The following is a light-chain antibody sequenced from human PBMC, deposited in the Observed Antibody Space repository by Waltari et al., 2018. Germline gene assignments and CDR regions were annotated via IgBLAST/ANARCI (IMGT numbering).Light chain of an antibody. CDR1: RSDVGGYAF. CDR3: ASYTSSSNYV. CDR2: DVT. V-gene: IGLV2-14*03. Sequence: HSALTQPASVSGSPGQSITISCTGTRSDVGGYAFVSWYRQHPEQAPTLIIFDVTERPAGISARFSGSTSGNTASLTSSGLQSDDEADYYCASYTSSSNYVFGSGTTVTV. J-gene: IGLJ1*01.